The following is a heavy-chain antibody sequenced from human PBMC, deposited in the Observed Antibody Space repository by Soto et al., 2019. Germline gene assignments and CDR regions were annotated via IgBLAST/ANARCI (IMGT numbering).Heavy chain of an antibody. CDR3: TNVESGYFFDY. J-gene: IGHJ4*02. CDR1: GYTFTSYY. V-gene: IGHV1-46*03. CDR2: INPNGGRT. D-gene: IGHD5-12*01. Sequence: QVQLVQSGAEVKKPGASVKVSCKASGYTFTSYYMHWVRQAPGQGFEWMGIINPNGGRTTYAQKFQDRLTLTRDTSTSTVYMELSSLRPEDTAVYYCTNVESGYFFDYWGQGTLVTVSS.